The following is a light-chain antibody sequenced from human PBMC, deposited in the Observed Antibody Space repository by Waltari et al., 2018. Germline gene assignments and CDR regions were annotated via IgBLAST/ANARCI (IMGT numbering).Light chain of an antibody. V-gene: IGKV3-20*01. Sequence: EIVLTQSPGTLSLSPGETATLSCRASQSVGRTLAWYQQKPGQAPRLLIYAASTRATGIPDRFSGSGSGTDFRLTISRVEPEDFAVYYCQHYVRRPVTFGQGTTVELK. CDR2: AAS. J-gene: IGKJ1*01. CDR3: QHYVRRPVT. CDR1: QSVGRT.